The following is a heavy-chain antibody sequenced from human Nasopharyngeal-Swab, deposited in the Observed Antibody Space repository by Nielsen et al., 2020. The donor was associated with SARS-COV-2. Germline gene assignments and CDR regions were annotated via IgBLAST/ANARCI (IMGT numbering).Heavy chain of an antibody. J-gene: IGHJ5*02. CDR3: ARMIVGAPRRFDP. Sequence: SETLSLTCAVYGGSFSGYYWSWIRQPPGKGLEWIGEINHSGSTNYNPSLKSRVTISVDTSKNQFSLKLSSVTAADTAVYYCARMIVGAPRRFDPWGQGTLVTVSS. D-gene: IGHD1-26*01. V-gene: IGHV4-34*01. CDR2: INHSGST. CDR1: GGSFSGYY.